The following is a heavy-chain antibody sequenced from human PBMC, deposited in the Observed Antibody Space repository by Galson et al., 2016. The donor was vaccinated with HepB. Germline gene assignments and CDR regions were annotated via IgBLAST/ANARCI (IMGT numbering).Heavy chain of an antibody. V-gene: IGHV3-33*01. J-gene: IGHJ4*02. CDR3: ARDSIVGATESADY. CDR1: GFTFSSYG. D-gene: IGHD1-26*01. Sequence: SLRLSCAASGFTFSSYGMHWVRQAPGKGLEWVAVIWYDGSNKYYADSVEGRFTISRDNSKNTLYLQMNSLRAEDTAVYYCARDSIVGATESADYWGQGTLVTVSS. CDR2: IWYDGSNK.